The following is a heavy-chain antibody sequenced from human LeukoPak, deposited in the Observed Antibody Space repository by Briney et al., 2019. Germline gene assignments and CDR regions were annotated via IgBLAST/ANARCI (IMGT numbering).Heavy chain of an antibody. J-gene: IGHJ6*02. Sequence: SVKVSCTASGGTFSSYAISWVRQAPGQGLEWMGGIIPIFGTANYAQKFQGRVTITADESTSTAYMELSSLRSEDTAVYYCAGGGGITMVRGVIIANRYYYYGMDVWGQGTTVTVSS. CDR1: GGTFSSYA. CDR3: AGGGGITMVRGVIIANRYYYYGMDV. CDR2: IIPIFGTA. V-gene: IGHV1-69*13. D-gene: IGHD3-10*01.